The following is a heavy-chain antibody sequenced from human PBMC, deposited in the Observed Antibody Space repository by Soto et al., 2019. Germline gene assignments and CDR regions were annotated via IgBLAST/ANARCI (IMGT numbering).Heavy chain of an antibody. Sequence: PSETLSLTCTVSGGSISSYYWSWIRQPPGKGLEWIGYIYYSGSTNYNPSLKSRVTISVDTSKNQFSLKLSSVTAADTAVYYCARDCSGGSCSDAFDIWGQGTMVT. V-gene: IGHV4-59*01. CDR3: ARDCSGGSCSDAFDI. D-gene: IGHD2-15*01. J-gene: IGHJ3*02. CDR1: GGSISSYY. CDR2: IYYSGST.